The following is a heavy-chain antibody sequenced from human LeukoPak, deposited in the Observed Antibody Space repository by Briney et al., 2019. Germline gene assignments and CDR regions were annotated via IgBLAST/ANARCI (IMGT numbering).Heavy chain of an antibody. CDR3: ARMYYYDSSGYYYGRLAWFDP. CDR2: IIPIFGTA. J-gene: IGHJ5*02. D-gene: IGHD3-22*01. V-gene: IGHV1-69*05. CDR1: GGTFSSYT. Sequence: PVKVSCTASGGTFSSYTISWVRQAPGQGLEWMGGIIPIFGTANYAQKFQGRVTITTDESTSTAYMELSSLRSEDTAVYYCARMYYYDSSGYYYGRLAWFDPWGQGTLVTVSS.